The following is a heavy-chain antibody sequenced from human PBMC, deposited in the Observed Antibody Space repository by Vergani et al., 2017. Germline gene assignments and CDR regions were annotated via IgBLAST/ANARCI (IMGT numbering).Heavy chain of an antibody. Sequence: QVQLQESGPGLVKPSETLSLTCTVSGGSISSYYWSWIRQPPGKGLEWIGYIYYSGSTNYNPSLKSRVTISVDTSKNQFSLKLGSVTAADTAVYYCARDSGVYSIGWYEEFDYWGQGTLVTVSS. CDR3: ARDSGVYSIGWYEEFDY. CDR1: GGSISSYY. CDR2: IYYSGST. J-gene: IGHJ4*02. D-gene: IGHD6-19*01. V-gene: IGHV4-59*01.